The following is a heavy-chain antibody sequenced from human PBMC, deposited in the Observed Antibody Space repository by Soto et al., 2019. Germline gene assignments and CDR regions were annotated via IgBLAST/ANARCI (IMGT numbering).Heavy chain of an antibody. CDR2: ISYDGSNK. CDR3: AREGMVATRRAYYFDY. Sequence: GGSLRLSCAASGFTFSSYAMHWVRQAPGKGLEWVAVISYDGSNKYYADSVKGRFTISRDNSKNTLYLQMNSLRAEDTAVYYCAREGMVATRRAYYFDYWGQGTLVTVSS. CDR1: GFTFSSYA. V-gene: IGHV3-30*14. D-gene: IGHD5-12*01. J-gene: IGHJ4*02.